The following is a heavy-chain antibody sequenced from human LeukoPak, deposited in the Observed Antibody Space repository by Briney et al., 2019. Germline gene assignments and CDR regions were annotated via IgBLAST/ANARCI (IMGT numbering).Heavy chain of an antibody. CDR1: GFTFSSYA. CDR2: IPYDGSNK. CDR3: ARSRTSPTYYYGSGSYEIGY. J-gene: IGHJ4*02. V-gene: IGHV3-30-3*01. D-gene: IGHD3-10*01. Sequence: GGSLRLSCAASGFTFSSYAMHWVRQAPGKGLEWVAVIPYDGSNKYYADSVMGRFTISRDNSKNTLYLQMNSLRAEDTAVYYCARSRTSPTYYYGSGSYEIGYWGQGTLVTVSS.